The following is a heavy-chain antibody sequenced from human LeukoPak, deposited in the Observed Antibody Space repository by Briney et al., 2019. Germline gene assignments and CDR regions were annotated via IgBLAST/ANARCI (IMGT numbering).Heavy chain of an antibody. CDR3: ARFVVGYYYDSSGSNDAFDI. CDR2: IYPGDSDT. J-gene: IGHJ3*02. Sequence: GESLKISCKGSGCRFTSYWIGWVRQMPGKGLEWMGIIYPGDSDTRYSPSFQGQVTISADKSISTAYLQWSSLKASDTAMYYCARFVVGYYYDSSGSNDAFDIWGQGTMVTVSS. V-gene: IGHV5-51*01. CDR1: GCRFTSYW. D-gene: IGHD3-22*01.